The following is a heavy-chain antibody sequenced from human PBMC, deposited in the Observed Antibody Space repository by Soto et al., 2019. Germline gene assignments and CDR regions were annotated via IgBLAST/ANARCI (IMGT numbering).Heavy chain of an antibody. J-gene: IGHJ4*02. V-gene: IGHV3-30-3*01. CDR2: ISYDGSNK. D-gene: IGHD3-22*01. Sequence: GGSLRLSCAASGFTFSSYAMHWVRQAPGKGLEWVAVISYDGSNKYYADSVKGRFTISRDNSKNTLYLQMNSLRAEDTAVYYCARAAYYYDSSGYYYVGGALDYWGQGTLVTSPQ. CDR3: ARAAYYYDSSGYYYVGGALDY. CDR1: GFTFSSYA.